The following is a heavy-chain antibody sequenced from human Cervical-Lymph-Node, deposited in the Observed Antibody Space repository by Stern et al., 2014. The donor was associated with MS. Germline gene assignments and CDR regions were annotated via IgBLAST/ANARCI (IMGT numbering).Heavy chain of an antibody. D-gene: IGHD6-6*01. CDR1: GGTFGSSA. J-gene: IGHJ3*02. Sequence: QVQLLQPGAEVKKPGSSVKVSCKASGGTFGSSAIIWVRQAPGQGLEWVGGIIPIFGSTDYTQKFQDRVTIAADESTSTAYMELSSLRSEDTAVFYCARGRSITATHDAFDIWGPGTMVTVSS. CDR2: IIPIFGST. V-gene: IGHV1-69*01. CDR3: ARGRSITATHDAFDI.